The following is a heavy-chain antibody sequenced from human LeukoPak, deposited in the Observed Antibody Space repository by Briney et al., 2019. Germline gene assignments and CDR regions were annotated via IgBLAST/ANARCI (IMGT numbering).Heavy chain of an antibody. CDR1: GYTFTGYY. D-gene: IGHD3-10*01. CDR2: INPNSGGT. J-gene: IGHJ4*02. Sequence: ASVKVSCKASGYTFTGYYMHWVRQAPGQGLEWMGRINPNSGGTNYAQKFQGRVTMTRDTSISTAYMELSRLRSDDTAVYYCTYGSGSYYYNYWGQRTLVTVSS. CDR3: TYGSGSYYYNY. V-gene: IGHV1-2*06.